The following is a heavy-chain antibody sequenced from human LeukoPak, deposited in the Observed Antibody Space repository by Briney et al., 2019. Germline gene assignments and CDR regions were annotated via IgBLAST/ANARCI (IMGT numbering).Heavy chain of an antibody. CDR3: ARDPPFSSGWSQNYFDY. Sequence: QPGGSLRLSCAPSGFTFDIYAMHWVRQAPGKGLEWVAVISYDGGNRNYGDSVKGRFTTSRDNSKNTLYLEMNSLRPEDTAVYYCARDPPFSSGWSQNYFDYWGQGTLVTVSS. CDR1: GFTFDIYA. V-gene: IGHV3-30*04. J-gene: IGHJ4*02. CDR2: ISYDGGNR. D-gene: IGHD6-19*01.